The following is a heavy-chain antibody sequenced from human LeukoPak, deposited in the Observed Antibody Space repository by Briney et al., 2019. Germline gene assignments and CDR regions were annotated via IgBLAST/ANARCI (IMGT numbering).Heavy chain of an antibody. CDR2: ISNYNGNT. CDR1: GYSFVLYG. D-gene: IGHD5/OR15-5a*01. Sequence: ASVKVSCKASGYSFVLYGISWVRQAPGQGPEWMGWISNYNGNTKYAQKFQGRVTMTTDTSTSTAYMELRSLRSDDTAVYYCARDEVYGIFVNIDYWGQGTLVTVSS. J-gene: IGHJ4*02. CDR3: ARDEVYGIFVNIDY. V-gene: IGHV1-18*01.